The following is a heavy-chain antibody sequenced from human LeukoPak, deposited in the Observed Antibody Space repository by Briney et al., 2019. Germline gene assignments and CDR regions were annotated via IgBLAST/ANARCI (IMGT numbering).Heavy chain of an antibody. CDR3: SRVRGYSYGYGDY. Sequence: PGRSLRLSCTASGFTFGDYAMSWVRQAPGKGLEWVGFIRSKAYGGTTEYAASVKGRFTISRDDSKSIAYLQVNSLETEDTAVYYCSRVRGYSYGYGDYWGQGTLVTVSA. CDR2: IRSKAYGGTT. V-gene: IGHV3-49*04. D-gene: IGHD5-18*01. J-gene: IGHJ4*02. CDR1: GFTFGDYA.